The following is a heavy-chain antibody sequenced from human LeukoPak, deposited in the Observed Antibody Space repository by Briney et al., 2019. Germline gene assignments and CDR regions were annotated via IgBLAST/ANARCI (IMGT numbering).Heavy chain of an antibody. Sequence: SQTLSLTCTVSGGSISSGGYYWSWIRQHPGKGLEWIGYIYYSGSTYYNPSLKSRVTISVDTSKNQFSLKLSSVTAADTAVYYCARDYCSSTSCLFDYWGQGTLVTVSS. CDR1: GGSISSGGYY. CDR3: ARDYCSSTSCLFDY. CDR2: IYYSGST. V-gene: IGHV4-31*03. J-gene: IGHJ4*02. D-gene: IGHD2-2*01.